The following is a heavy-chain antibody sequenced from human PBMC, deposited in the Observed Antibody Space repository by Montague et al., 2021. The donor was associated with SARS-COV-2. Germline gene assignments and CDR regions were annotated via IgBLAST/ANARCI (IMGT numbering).Heavy chain of an antibody. Sequence: SLRLSCAASGFTFSNIWMSWVRQAPGKGLEWLANIKPDESEKNYVDSVTGRFSISRDNAKNSLYLQMDNLRAEDTAIYYCAKNGGAHGLDVWGQGTSVSVSS. CDR1: GFTFSNIW. D-gene: IGHD4-23*01. J-gene: IGHJ6*02. V-gene: IGHV3-7*01. CDR2: IKPDESEK. CDR3: AKNGGAHGLDV.